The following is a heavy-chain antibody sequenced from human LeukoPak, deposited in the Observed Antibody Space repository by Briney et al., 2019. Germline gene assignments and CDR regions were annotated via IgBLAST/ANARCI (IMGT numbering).Heavy chain of an antibody. CDR2: INHSGST. Sequence: PSETLSLTCAVYGGSFSGYYWSWIRQPPGKGLEWIGEINHSGSTNYNPSLKSRVTISVDTSKNQFSLKLSSVTAADTAVYYCASQFGYYFDYWGQGTLVTVSS. CDR3: ASQFGYYFDY. D-gene: IGHD3-10*01. V-gene: IGHV4-34*01. CDR1: GGSFSGYY. J-gene: IGHJ4*02.